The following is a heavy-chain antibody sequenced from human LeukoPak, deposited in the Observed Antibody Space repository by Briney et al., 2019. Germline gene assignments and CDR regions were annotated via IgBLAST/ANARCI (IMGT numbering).Heavy chain of an antibody. CDR1: GITFSSYA. CDR2: ISGSGGST. V-gene: IGHV3-23*01. Sequence: GGSLRLSCAGSGITFSSYAMSWVRQAPGKGLEWVSGISGSGGSTHYYGDSVKGRFTISRDNSKNTVYLQMNSLTTEDTAVYYCAKDRHYQSNVLDYWGQGTLVTVSS. J-gene: IGHJ4*02. D-gene: IGHD3-22*01. CDR3: AKDRHYQSNVLDY.